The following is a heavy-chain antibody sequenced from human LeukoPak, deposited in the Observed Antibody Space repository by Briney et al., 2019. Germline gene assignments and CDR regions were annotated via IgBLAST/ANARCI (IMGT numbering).Heavy chain of an antibody. D-gene: IGHD3-3*01. CDR1: GFTFSSYA. CDR3: ARNPLHLDFWSGYYNYFDY. J-gene: IGHJ4*01. Sequence: GGSLRLSCAASGFTFSSYAMHWVRQAPGKGLEYVSAISSNGGSTYYANSVKGRFTISRDNSKNTLYLQMGSLRAEDMAVYYCARNPLHLDFWSGYYNYFDYWGPGALVTVSS. V-gene: IGHV3-64*01. CDR2: ISSNGGST.